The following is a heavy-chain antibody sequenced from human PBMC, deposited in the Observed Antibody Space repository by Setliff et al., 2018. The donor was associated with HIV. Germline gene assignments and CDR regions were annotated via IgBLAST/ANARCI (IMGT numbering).Heavy chain of an antibody. CDR1: GGSIRSNRDH. CDR3: ARSYCSSSTCLTWFDP. CDR2: IYYSGST. V-gene: IGHV4-39*01. D-gene: IGHD2-2*01. Sequence: SETLSLTCNVSGGSIRSNRDHWGWIRQNPGKGLEWIGSIYYSGSTYYNSSLKSRVTISVDTSKNQFSLKLSSVTAADTAFYYCARSYCSSSTCLTWFDPWGQGTLVTVSS. J-gene: IGHJ5*02.